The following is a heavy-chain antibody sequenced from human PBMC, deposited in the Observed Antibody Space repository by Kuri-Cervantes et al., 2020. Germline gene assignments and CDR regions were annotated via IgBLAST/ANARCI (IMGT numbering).Heavy chain of an antibody. CDR3: ARARSIAVAVDY. CDR2: IYYSGST. Sequence: SETLSLTCTVSGGSISSYYWSWIRQPPGKGLEWIGYIYYSGSTYYNPSLKSRVTISVNTPKNQFSLKLSSVTAADTAVYYCARARSIAVAVDYWGQGTLVTVSS. V-gene: IGHV4-59*08. D-gene: IGHD6-19*01. CDR1: GGSISSYY. J-gene: IGHJ4*02.